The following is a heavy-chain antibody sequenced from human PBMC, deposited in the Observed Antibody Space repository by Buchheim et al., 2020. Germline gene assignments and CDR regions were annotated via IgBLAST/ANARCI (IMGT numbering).Heavy chain of an antibody. CDR1: GYSFTSNY. D-gene: IGHD2-2*01. V-gene: IGHV1-46*01. J-gene: IGHJ6*03. CDR3: ARDSPPIVPAAKRYYYYYMDV. Sequence: QVQLVQSGAEVKKPGASVKVSCRATGYSFTSNYIHWVRQAPGQGREWMGMINPSGGSTSYAQKFQGRVTMTRDTSTSTVYMELSSLRSEDTAVYYCARDSPPIVPAAKRYYYYYMDVWGKGTT. CDR2: INPSGGST.